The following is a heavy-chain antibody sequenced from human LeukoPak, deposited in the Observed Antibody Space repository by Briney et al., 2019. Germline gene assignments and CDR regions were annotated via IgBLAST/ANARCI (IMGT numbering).Heavy chain of an antibody. CDR3: ARGGLGYCSGGSCYSSAFDI. Sequence: PGGSLRLSCAASGFTFSSYSMNWVRQAPGKGLEWVSSISSSSSYIYYADSVKGRFTISRDNAKNSLYLQMNSLRAEDTAVYYCARGGLGYCSGGSCYSSAFDIWGQGTMVTVSS. J-gene: IGHJ3*02. CDR2: ISSSSSYI. V-gene: IGHV3-21*01. D-gene: IGHD2-15*01. CDR1: GFTFSSYS.